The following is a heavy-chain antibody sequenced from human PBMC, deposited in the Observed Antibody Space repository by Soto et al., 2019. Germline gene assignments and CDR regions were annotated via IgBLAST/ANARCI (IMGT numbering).Heavy chain of an antibody. V-gene: IGHV4-61*01. CDR1: GGSVSSGSYC. Sequence: PSETLSLTCTVSGGSVSSGSYCWSWIRQPPGKGLEWIGYIYYSGSTNYNPSLKSRVTISVDTSKNQFSLKLSSVTAADTAVYYCARVGFYYDSSGYHTPFDYWGQGTLVTVSS. J-gene: IGHJ4*02. CDR3: ARVGFYYDSSGYHTPFDY. CDR2: IYYSGST. D-gene: IGHD3-22*01.